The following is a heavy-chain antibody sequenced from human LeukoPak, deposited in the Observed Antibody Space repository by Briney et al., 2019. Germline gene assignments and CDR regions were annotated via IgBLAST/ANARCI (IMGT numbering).Heavy chain of an antibody. Sequence: PGGSLRLSCAASGFTFSSLYMHWVRQAPGQGLEYVSSVSSSGDRTHYASSVKGRFTISRDNSKNTLYLQMGSLRAEDTAVYYCARGGYSYGYYYYYGMDVWGQGTTVTVSS. J-gene: IGHJ6*02. CDR1: GFTFSSLY. V-gene: IGHV3-64*01. CDR3: ARGGYSYGYYYYYGMDV. D-gene: IGHD5-18*01. CDR2: VSSSGDRT.